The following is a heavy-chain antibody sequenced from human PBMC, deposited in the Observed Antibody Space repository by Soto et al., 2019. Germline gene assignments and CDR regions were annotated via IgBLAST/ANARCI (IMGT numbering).Heavy chain of an antibody. V-gene: IGHV1-69*01. D-gene: IGHD3-22*01. Sequence: VQLVPSWAEVTKPGASVKVSCKASGGTFSSYAISWVRQAPGQGLEWMGGIIPIFGTANYAQKFQGRVTITADDSTSTAYMELSSLRSEDTAVYYCARIDYYYDRSGYYSDYWGQGTLVTVSS. CDR3: ARIDYYYDRSGYYSDY. CDR2: IIPIFGTA. J-gene: IGHJ4*02. CDR1: GGTFSSYA.